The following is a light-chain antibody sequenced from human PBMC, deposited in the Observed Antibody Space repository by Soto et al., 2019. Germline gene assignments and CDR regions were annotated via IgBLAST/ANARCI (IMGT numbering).Light chain of an antibody. CDR3: HQTYSGRS. CDR2: AAS. CDR1: QGISAY. V-gene: IGKV1-39*01. Sequence: LLTQSPSSLSASVGDRVTITCRASQGISAYLNWYQQKPGKAPQLLIFAASTLQHGVPSRFTGSGSGTDFTLAINNLQTEDFATYYCHQTYSGRSFGPGTKVEVK. J-gene: IGKJ1*01.